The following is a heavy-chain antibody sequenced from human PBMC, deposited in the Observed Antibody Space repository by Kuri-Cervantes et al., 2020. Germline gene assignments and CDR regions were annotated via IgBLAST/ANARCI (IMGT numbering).Heavy chain of an antibody. V-gene: IGHV4-59*01. J-gene: IGHJ4*02. D-gene: IGHD1-26*01. CDR2: VYYSGST. CDR3: ASSTGSGTFDY. CDR1: GDSISSYY. Sequence: SETLSLTCTVSGDSISSYYWSWIRQPPGKGLEWIGYVYYSGSTDYNPSLKSRVTTSIDTSKNQFSLKLSSVTAADTAVYYCASSTGSGTFDYWGQGTLVTVSS.